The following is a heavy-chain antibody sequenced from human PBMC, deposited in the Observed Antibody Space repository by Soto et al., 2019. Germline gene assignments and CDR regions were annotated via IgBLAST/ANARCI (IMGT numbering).Heavy chain of an antibody. V-gene: IGHV3-23*01. CDR1: GFTFSTFD. Sequence: EVQLLESGGGLVQPGGSLRLSCTASGFTFSTFDMTWVRQAPGKGLEWVALIRGVAGSTHYADAVKGRFTISKDNSKNMLYLEMYSLRGDDSAVYFCVKGAWLDYWGQGSLVTGSS. J-gene: IGHJ4*02. CDR2: IRGVAGST. CDR3: VKGAWLDY.